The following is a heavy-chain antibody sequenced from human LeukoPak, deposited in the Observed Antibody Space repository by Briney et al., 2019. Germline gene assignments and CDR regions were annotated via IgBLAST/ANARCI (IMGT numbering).Heavy chain of an antibody. D-gene: IGHD2-21*02. V-gene: IGHV1-18*01. CDR2: TSGSNGDT. CDR1: GYTFSNYG. CDR3: ASDAFSVVTSPCDH. J-gene: IGHJ4*02. Sequence: ASVKVSCKASGYTFSNYGSSWVRQAPGQGLEWLGWTSGSNGDTYYPQPFKGRVTMTTDTSTNTVFLELRNLRYDDTAVYFCASDAFSVVTSPCDHWGQGTLVTVTS.